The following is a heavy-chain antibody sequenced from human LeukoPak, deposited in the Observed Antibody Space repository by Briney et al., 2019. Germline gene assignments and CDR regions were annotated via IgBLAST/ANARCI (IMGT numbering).Heavy chain of an antibody. CDR3: ARDHRYYYDSSGYGWRWYFDL. CDR1: GGSISSGDYY. Sequence: PSETLSLTCTVFGGSISSGDYYWSWIRQPPGKGLEWIGYIYYSGSTYYNPSLKSRVTISVDTSKNQFSLKLSSVTAADTAVYYCARDHRYYYDSSGYGWRWYFDLWGRGTLVTVSS. CDR2: IYYSGST. D-gene: IGHD3-22*01. J-gene: IGHJ2*01. V-gene: IGHV4-30-4*01.